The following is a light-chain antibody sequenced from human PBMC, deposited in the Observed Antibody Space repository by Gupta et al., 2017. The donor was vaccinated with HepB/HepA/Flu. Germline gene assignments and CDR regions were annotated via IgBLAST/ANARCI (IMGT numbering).Light chain of an antibody. V-gene: IGKV1-33*01. Sequence: EIQMTQSPPSLSASVGDRVTITCQASQDIKNFLNWFQQKSGKAPQLLIYSSSNLATGVPSRFSGSGSGSRFTLTISGLQLEDKATYYCQQYDNLPYTFGQGTKLVI. CDR1: QDIKNF. J-gene: IGKJ2*01. CDR2: SSS. CDR3: QQYDNLPYT.